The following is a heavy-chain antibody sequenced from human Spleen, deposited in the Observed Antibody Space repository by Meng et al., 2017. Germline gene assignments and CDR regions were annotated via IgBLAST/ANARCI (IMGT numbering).Heavy chain of an antibody. CDR1: GFSFSTHS. D-gene: IGHD5-12*01. CDR3: ARRGYSGYDNGFDI. V-gene: IGHV3-21*06. CDR2: ISTAGRDI. J-gene: IGHJ3*02. Sequence: GESLKISCAASGFSFSTHSMHWVHQAPGEGLEWVPSISTAGRDIYYGDSVKGRFTISRDNASNSLYLQMNRLRADDTSLYYCARRGYSGYDNGFDIWGRGTMVTVSS.